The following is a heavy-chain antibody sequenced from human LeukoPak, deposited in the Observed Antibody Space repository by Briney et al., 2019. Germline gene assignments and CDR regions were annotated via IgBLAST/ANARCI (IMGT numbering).Heavy chain of an antibody. CDR3: ARALIFGVAGAPYYFDY. J-gene: IGHJ4*02. V-gene: IGHV4-59*01. CDR1: GGSISSYY. D-gene: IGHD3-3*01. Sequence: SETLSLTCTVSGGSISSYYWSWIRQPPGKGLEWFGYIYYSGSTNYNPSLKSRVTISVDTSKNQFSLKLSSVTAADTAVYYCARALIFGVAGAPYYFDYWGQGTLVTVSS. CDR2: IYYSGST.